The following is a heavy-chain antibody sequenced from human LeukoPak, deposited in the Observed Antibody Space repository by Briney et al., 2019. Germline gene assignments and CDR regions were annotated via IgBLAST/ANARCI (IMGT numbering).Heavy chain of an antibody. V-gene: IGHV4-59*01. CDR3: AREWSGAARYYYGMDV. D-gene: IGHD2-15*01. CDR2: IYYRGDT. Sequence: PSETLSLTCTVSLGSISRYYWSWIRQAPGKGLEWIGYIYYRGDTNYNPSLKSRVAISVDTSKNQVSLKLTSVTAADTAVYYCAREWSGAARYYYGMDVWGQGTTVTVSS. CDR1: LGSISRYY. J-gene: IGHJ6*02.